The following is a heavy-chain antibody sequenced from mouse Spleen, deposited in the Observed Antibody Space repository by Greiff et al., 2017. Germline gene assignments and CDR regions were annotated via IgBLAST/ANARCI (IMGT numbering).Heavy chain of an antibody. Sequence: VKLQQPGAELVMPGASVKMSCKASGYTFTDYWMHWVKQRPGQGLEWIGAIDTSDSYTSYNQKFKGKATLTVDESSSTAYMQLSSLTSEDSAVYYCARGGDDYDEGFDYWGQGTTLTVSS. CDR2: IDTSDSYT. J-gene: IGHJ2*01. CDR3: ARGGDDYDEGFDY. CDR1: GYTFTDYW. V-gene: IGHV1-69*01. D-gene: IGHD2-4*01.